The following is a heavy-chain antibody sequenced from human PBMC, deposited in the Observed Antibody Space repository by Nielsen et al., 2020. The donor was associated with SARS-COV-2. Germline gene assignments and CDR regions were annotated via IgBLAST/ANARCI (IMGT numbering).Heavy chain of an antibody. CDR1: GGSISSSSYY. D-gene: IGHD4-11*01. J-gene: IGHJ5*02. Sequence: SETLSLTCTVSGGSISSSSYYWGWIRQPPGKGLEWIGSIYYSGSTYYNPSLKSRVTISVDTSKNQFSLKLSSVTAADTAVYYCARVSTENWFDPWGQGTLVTVSS. V-gene: IGHV4-39*07. CDR3: ARVSTENWFDP. CDR2: IYYSGST.